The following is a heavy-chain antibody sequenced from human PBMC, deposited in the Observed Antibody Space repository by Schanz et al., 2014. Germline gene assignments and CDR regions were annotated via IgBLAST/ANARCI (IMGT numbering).Heavy chain of an antibody. CDR2: VYHSGVT. CDR1: GDSIGTYQ. D-gene: IGHD3-3*01. V-gene: IGHV4-59*08. CDR3: ARSTYDFWSAFDY. Sequence: QVQLQESGPGLVKPSETLSLTCTVSGDSIGTYQWSWIRQPPGKGLEWIGYVYHSGVTTYKSSLKSRVSITVDPIKNQFSLKLTSVTAADTAVYYCARSTYDFWSAFDYWGQGILVTVSS. J-gene: IGHJ4*02.